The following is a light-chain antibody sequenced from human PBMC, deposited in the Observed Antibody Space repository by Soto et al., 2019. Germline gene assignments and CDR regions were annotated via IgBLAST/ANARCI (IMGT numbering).Light chain of an antibody. V-gene: IGLV1-44*01. CDR2: SNN. J-gene: IGLJ1*01. Sequence: QSVLTQPPSASGTPGQRVTIYCSGSSSNIGSNTVNWYQQLPGTAPKLLIYSNNQRPSGVPDRSSGSKSGTSASLAISGLQSEDEADYYCAAWVDSLNGYVFGTGTKLTVL. CDR1: SSNIGSNT. CDR3: AAWVDSLNGYV.